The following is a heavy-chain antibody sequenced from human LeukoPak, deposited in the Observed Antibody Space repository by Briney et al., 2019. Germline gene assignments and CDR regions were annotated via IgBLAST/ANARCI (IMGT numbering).Heavy chain of an antibody. J-gene: IGHJ6*03. Sequence: SETLSLTCTVSGGSISSGSYYWSWIRQPAGKGLEWIGRIYTSGSTNYNPSLKSRVTISVDTSKNQFSLKLSSVTAADTAVHYCARTIGRDDYYYYYYMDVWGKGTTVTISS. V-gene: IGHV4-61*02. CDR3: ARTIGRDDYYYYYYMDV. CDR1: GGSISSGSYY. CDR2: IYTSGST. D-gene: IGHD5-24*01.